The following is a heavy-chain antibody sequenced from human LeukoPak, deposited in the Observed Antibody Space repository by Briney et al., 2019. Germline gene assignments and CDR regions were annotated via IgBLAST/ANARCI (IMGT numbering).Heavy chain of an antibody. V-gene: IGHV3-7*03. CDR1: GFNCSNYW. Sequence: GGSLRLSCAASGFNCSNYWMSWVRQTPGKGLEWVASINRDGSGKYFVDSVEGKFTIYRDNAKHSLFLQMNSLRVEDTAVYYCARRRGYSYGRNNYYFDYWGQGTLVTVSS. CDR3: ARRRGYSYGRNNYYFDY. CDR2: INRDGSGK. J-gene: IGHJ4*02. D-gene: IGHD5-18*01.